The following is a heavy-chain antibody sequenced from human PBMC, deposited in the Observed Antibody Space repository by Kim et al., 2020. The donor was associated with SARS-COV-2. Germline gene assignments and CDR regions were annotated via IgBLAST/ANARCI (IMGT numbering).Heavy chain of an antibody. CDR3: ITXTYGSXKD. CDR2: XQSKTAGGTT. V-gene: IGHV3-15*01. J-gene: IGHJ4*02. Sequence: GGSLRLSCAASGFTFSNAWMTWVRQAPGKGLEWVGRXQSKTAGGTTEYAAAVKGXFTIXRDDSENMLYLQMNSLKIEXTALYYCITXTYGSXKDWGQGTLVTVSS. CDR1: GFTFSNAW. D-gene: IGHD3-10*01.